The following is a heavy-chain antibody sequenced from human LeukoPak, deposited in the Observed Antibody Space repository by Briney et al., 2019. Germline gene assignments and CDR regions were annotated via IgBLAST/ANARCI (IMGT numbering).Heavy chain of an antibody. Sequence: SETLSLTCTVSGGSISSYYWSWIRQPPGKGLEWVGNIFYSGSTYYNPSLKSRVTISVDTSKNQFSLKLTSVTAADTAVYYCARVSSSWPHYYFDYWGQGTLVTVSS. CDR2: IFYSGST. CDR1: GGSISSYY. CDR3: ARVSSSWPHYYFDY. J-gene: IGHJ4*02. V-gene: IGHV4-59*12. D-gene: IGHD6-13*01.